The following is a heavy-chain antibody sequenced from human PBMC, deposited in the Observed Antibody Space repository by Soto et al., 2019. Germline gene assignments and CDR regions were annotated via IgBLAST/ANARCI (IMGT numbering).Heavy chain of an antibody. CDR2: ISYDGSNK. CDR1: GFIFSSYG. D-gene: IGHD5-18*01. CDR3: AKDQRVYRYFDY. V-gene: IGHV3-30*18. Sequence: GGSLRLSCAASGFIFSSYGMHWVRQAPGKGLEWVAVISYDGSNKYYADSVKGRFTISRDNSKNTLYLQMNSLRAEDTAVYYCAKDQRVYRYFDYWGQGTLVTVSS. J-gene: IGHJ4*02.